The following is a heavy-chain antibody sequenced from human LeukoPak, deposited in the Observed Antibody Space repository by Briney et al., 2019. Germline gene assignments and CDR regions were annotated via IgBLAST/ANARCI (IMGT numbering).Heavy chain of an antibody. CDR3: ARGEMATTYYFDY. Sequence: SQTLSLTCTVSGGSISSGGYYWSWIRQHPGKGLEWIWYIYYSRSSYYNPSLKSRVTISVDTSKNQFSLKLTSVTAADTAVYYCARGEMATTYYFDYWGQGTLVTVSS. D-gene: IGHD5-24*01. J-gene: IGHJ4*02. CDR2: IYYSRSS. CDR1: GGSISSGGYY. V-gene: IGHV4-31*03.